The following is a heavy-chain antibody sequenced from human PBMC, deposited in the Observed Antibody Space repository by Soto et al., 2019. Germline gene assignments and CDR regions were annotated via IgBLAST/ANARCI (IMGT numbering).Heavy chain of an antibody. CDR2: ISWNGGSI. CDR3: AKAYCSSTSCPLSYYYYYYYMDV. CDR1: GFTFDDYA. J-gene: IGHJ6*03. Sequence: PGGSLRLSCAASGFTFDDYAMHWVRQAPGKGLEWVSGISWNGGSIGYADSVKGRFTISRDNAKNSLYLQMNSLRAEDTALYYCAKAYCSSTSCPLSYYYYYYYMDVWGKGTTVTVSS. V-gene: IGHV3-9*01. D-gene: IGHD2-2*01.